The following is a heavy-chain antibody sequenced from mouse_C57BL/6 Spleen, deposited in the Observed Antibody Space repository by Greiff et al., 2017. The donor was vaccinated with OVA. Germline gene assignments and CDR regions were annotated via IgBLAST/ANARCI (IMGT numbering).Heavy chain of an antibody. V-gene: IGHV1-69*01. CDR3: ARSVVYYGSLDY. CDR2: IDPSDSYT. CDR1: GYTFTSYW. J-gene: IGHJ2*01. Sequence: VQLQQSGAELVMPGASVKLSCKASGYTFTSYWMHWVKQRPGQGLEWIGEIDPSDSYTNYNQKFKGKSTLTVDKSSSTAYMQLSSLTSEDSAVYYCARSVVYYGSLDYWGQGTTLTVSS. D-gene: IGHD1-1*01.